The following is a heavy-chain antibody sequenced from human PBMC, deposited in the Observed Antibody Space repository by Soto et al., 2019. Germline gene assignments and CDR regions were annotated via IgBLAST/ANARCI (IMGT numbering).Heavy chain of an antibody. CDR1: GYTFSNYG. CDR3: ARVVPGAEAWFGP. V-gene: IGHV1-18*01. J-gene: IGHJ5*02. Sequence: ASVKVSCKTSGYTFSNYGIAWVRQAPGQPLEWLGWISLYSDGTNYAQKFRGRVSMTTDTSTTTAYMELRSLRSDDTAVYYCARVVPGAEAWFGPWGQGTLVTVSS. CDR2: ISLYSDGT. D-gene: IGHD2-2*01.